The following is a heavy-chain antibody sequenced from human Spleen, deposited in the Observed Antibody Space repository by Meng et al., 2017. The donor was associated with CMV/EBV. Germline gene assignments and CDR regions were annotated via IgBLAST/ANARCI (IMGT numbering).Heavy chain of an antibody. Sequence: SLKIYCAASGCTFDDYGMSWVRQAPGKGLEWVSGINWNGGSTGHADSVKWRFTISRDNAKNSLYLQMNSLRAEDTALYYCARDSVYYYNGMDVWGQGTTVTVSS. CDR1: GCTFDDYG. CDR2: INWNGGST. V-gene: IGHV3-20*04. CDR3: ARDSVYYYNGMDV. J-gene: IGHJ6*02.